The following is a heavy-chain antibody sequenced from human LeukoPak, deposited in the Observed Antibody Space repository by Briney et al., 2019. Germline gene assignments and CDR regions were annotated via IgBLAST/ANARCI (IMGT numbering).Heavy chain of an antibody. J-gene: IGHJ4*02. CDR3: ARTRAPYGDYLKYFDH. D-gene: IGHD4-17*01. CDR1: GASVSSFY. V-gene: IGHV4-59*02. Sequence: SETLSLTCTVSGASVSSFYWSWIRQPPGKGLEWIGYMYYGDRTNYNPSLKSRATISVDPSNRQISLSLTSVTAADTAFYYCARTRAPYGDYLKYFDHWGQGDLVTVSS. CDR2: MYYGDRT.